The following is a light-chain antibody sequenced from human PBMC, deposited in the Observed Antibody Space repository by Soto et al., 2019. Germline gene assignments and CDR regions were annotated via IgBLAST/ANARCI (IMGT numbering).Light chain of an antibody. V-gene: IGLV2-14*01. CDR1: SSDVGGYNY. CDR2: DVS. CDR3: SSYIISSPNVV. Sequence: QSALTHPASVSGSPGQSITISCTGTSSDVGGYNYVSWYQQHPGKAPKLMIYDVSNRPSGVSNRFSGSKSGNTASLTISGLQAEDEADYFCSSYIISSPNVVFGGGTKVTVL. J-gene: IGLJ2*01.